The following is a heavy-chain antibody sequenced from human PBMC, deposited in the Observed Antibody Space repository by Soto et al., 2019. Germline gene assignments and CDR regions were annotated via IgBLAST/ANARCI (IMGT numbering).Heavy chain of an antibody. J-gene: IGHJ4*02. Sequence: QVQLQESGPGLVEPSQTLSLTCTVSGGSISNAFYYWSWIRQPPGKGLEWIGHIYNSGSTYSKPSLKSRVTIPIDTSKNQFSLKLNSVTAADTAVYYWARGPSGDKVDYGGQGTLGTVSS. V-gene: IGHV4-30-4*01. D-gene: IGHD1-26*01. CDR2: IYNSGST. CDR1: GGSISNAFYY. CDR3: ARGPSGDKVDY.